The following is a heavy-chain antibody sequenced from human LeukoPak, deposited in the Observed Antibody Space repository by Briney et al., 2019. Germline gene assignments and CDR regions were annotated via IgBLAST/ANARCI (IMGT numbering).Heavy chain of an antibody. CDR3: ARRVSLRFGELLSHYFDY. V-gene: IGHV5-51*01. Sequence: GEPLKISCKGSGYSFTSYWIGWVRQMPGKGLEWMGIIYPGDSDTRYSPSFQGQVTISADKSISTAYLQWSSLKASDTAMYYCARRVSLRFGELLSHYFDYWGQGTLVTVSS. D-gene: IGHD3-10*01. CDR2: IYPGDSDT. J-gene: IGHJ4*02. CDR1: GYSFTSYW.